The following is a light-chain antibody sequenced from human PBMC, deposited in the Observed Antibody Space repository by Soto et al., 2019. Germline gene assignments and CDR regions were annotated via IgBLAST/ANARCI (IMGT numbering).Light chain of an antibody. CDR2: RNS. J-gene: IGLJ3*02. CDR1: NSNIETNY. Sequence: QPVLTQPPSASGTPGQTVVISCSGSNSNIETNYVFWYQQLPGAAPKPLMYRNSQRPSGVPDRFSGSKSGTSASLAISGLRSDDEADYYCASWDDSLIGGVFGGGTKLTVL. CDR3: ASWDDSLIGGV. V-gene: IGLV1-47*01.